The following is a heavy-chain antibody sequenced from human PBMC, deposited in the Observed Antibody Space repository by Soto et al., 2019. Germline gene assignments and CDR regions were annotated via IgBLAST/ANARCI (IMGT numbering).Heavy chain of an antibody. J-gene: IGHJ5*02. Sequence: GGPLRLSYAVSGFTFSGYAMSWVRPVPGKGLEWVSTISGSGGSTYYADSVKGRFTISRDNSKNTLYLQMNSLRAEDTAVYYCAKDLYGDYGWFDPWGQGTLVTVSS. CDR2: ISGSGGST. D-gene: IGHD4-17*01. CDR3: AKDLYGDYGWFDP. V-gene: IGHV3-23*01. CDR1: GFTFSGYA.